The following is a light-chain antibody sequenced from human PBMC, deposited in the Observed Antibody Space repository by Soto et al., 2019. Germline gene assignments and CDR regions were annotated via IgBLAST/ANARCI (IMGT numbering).Light chain of an antibody. CDR2: DAS. Sequence: DIQMTQSPSTLSASIGDRATISCWASQSMNDWFAWYQQKPGKAPKVLIYDASSLQSGVPSRFSGSRSGTAFTLTIESLQPDDVATYYCLRYNAFSQTFGQGTKVEI. J-gene: IGKJ1*01. CDR3: LRYNAFSQT. V-gene: IGKV1-5*01. CDR1: QSMNDW.